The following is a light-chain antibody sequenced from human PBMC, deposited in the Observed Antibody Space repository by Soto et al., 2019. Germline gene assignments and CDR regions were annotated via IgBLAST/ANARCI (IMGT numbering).Light chain of an antibody. CDR3: QQRSKWPLT. Sequence: EIVWTQSPATLSLSPGERATLSCRASQSISSYLGWYQQKPGQAPRLLIYDASNRAAGIPARFSGSGSGTDFTLTLSSLEPEDFAVYYCQQRSKWPLTFGGGTKVEIK. J-gene: IGKJ4*01. CDR1: QSISSY. V-gene: IGKV3-11*01. CDR2: DAS.